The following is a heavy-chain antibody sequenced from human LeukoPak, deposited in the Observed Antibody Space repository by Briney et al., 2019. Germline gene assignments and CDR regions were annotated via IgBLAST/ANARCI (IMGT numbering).Heavy chain of an antibody. V-gene: IGHV3-33*06. Sequence: PGGSLRLSCAASGFTFSSYGMHWVRQAPGKGLEWVAVIWYDGSNKYYADSVKGRFTISRDISKNTLYLQMNSLRAEDTAVYYCAKDSYYYDSSGYYLRGIFDYWGQGTLVTVSS. CDR1: GFTFSSYG. CDR2: IWYDGSNK. CDR3: AKDSYYYDSSGYYLRGIFDY. J-gene: IGHJ4*02. D-gene: IGHD3-22*01.